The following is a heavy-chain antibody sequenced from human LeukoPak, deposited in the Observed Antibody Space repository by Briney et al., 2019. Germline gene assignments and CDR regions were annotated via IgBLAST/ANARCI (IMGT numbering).Heavy chain of an antibody. Sequence: ASVKVSCKASGYTLTGYYMYWVRQAPGQGLEWMGRINPNSGGTNYAQKFQGRVTMTRDTSISTAYMELSRLRSDDTAVYYCARDLLGSSSRTWGQGTLVTVSS. V-gene: IGHV1-2*06. D-gene: IGHD7-27*01. J-gene: IGHJ5*02. CDR3: ARDLLGSSSRT. CDR1: GYTLTGYY. CDR2: INPNSGGT.